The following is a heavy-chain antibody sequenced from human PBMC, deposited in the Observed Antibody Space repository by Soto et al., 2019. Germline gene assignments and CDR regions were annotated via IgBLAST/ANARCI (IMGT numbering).Heavy chain of an antibody. D-gene: IGHD4-4*01. J-gene: IGHJ4*02. CDR2: IIPIFGTA. CDR1: GGTFSSYA. Sequence: SVKVSCKASGGTFSSYAISWARQAPGQGLEWMGGIIPIFGTANYAQKFQGRVTITADKSTSTAYMGLSSLRSEDTSVYYCARVTPGNDFDSWGKGTLVTVSS. V-gene: IGHV1-69*06. CDR3: ARVTPGNDFDS.